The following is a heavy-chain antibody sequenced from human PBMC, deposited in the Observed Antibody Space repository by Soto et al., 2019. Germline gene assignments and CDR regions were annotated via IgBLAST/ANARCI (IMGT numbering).Heavy chain of an antibody. V-gene: IGHV1-8*01. D-gene: IGHD3-22*01. CDR2: MNPNSGNP. Sequence: QVQLVQSGAEVKKPGASVKVSCKASGYTITSYDINWVRQATGQGLEWMGWMNPNSGNPGYAQKFQGIVTMTRNTSISTAYRELSSLRSEDTAVYYCARGPYYYDSSGYYPLFYGMDVWGQGTTVTVSS. CDR1: GYTITSYD. CDR3: ARGPYYYDSSGYYPLFYGMDV. J-gene: IGHJ6*02.